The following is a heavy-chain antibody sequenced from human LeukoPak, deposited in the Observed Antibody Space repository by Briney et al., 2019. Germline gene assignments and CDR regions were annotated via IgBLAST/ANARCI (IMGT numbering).Heavy chain of an antibody. CDR3: ASHSSSWYGFDY. Sequence: GGSLRLSCAASGFTVSSNHMSWVRQAPGRGLEWVSVIYSGGSTYYADSVKGRFTISRDNSKNTLYLQMNSLRAEDTAVYYCASHSSSWYGFDYWGQGTLVTVSS. CDR1: GFTVSSNH. D-gene: IGHD6-13*01. CDR2: IYSGGST. J-gene: IGHJ4*02. V-gene: IGHV3-53*01.